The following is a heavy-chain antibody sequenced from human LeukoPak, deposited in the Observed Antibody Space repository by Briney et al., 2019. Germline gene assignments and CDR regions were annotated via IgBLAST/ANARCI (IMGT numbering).Heavy chain of an antibody. CDR2: TDYRGST. V-gene: IGHV4-59*01. Sequence: SETLSLTCTVSVGSISSYYGSGIREPPGRGLEGVGYTDYRGSTNYKPPLKSRVNISVDTPKHQFSLKMSYVTAADTAVYYCARSASYYYDSSGYWDYWGQGTLVTVSS. CDR1: VGSISSYY. J-gene: IGHJ4*02. CDR3: ARSASYYYDSSGYWDY. D-gene: IGHD3-22*01.